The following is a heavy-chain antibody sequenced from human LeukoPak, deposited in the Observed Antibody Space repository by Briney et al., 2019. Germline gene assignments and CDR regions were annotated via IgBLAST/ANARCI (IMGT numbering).Heavy chain of an antibody. D-gene: IGHD1-26*01. CDR1: GFTFSSYG. CDR3: AREGSGESGSYYYY. CDR2: IRYDGNNK. V-gene: IGHV3-30*02. Sequence: PGGSLRLSCAASGFTFSSYGMHWVRQAPGKGLEWVAFIRYDGNNKYYADSVKGRFTISRDNSKNTLYLQMKSLRPEDTAVYYCAREGSGESGSYYYYWGQGTLVTVSS. J-gene: IGHJ4*02.